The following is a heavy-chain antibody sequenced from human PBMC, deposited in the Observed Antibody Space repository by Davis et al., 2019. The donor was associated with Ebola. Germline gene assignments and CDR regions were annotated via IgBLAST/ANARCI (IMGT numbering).Heavy chain of an antibody. V-gene: IGHV3-30*18. CDR3: AKGELVITRGYFDY. CDR2: ISYDGSSE. D-gene: IGHD3-9*01. Sequence: GESLKISCAASGFSFSTFGMHWVRQAPGKGLEWLAVISYDGSSEYYADSVKGRFTISRDNSKNTLFLQMTSLRTEDTAIYYCAKGELVITRGYFDYWGQGILVTVSS. CDR1: GFSFSTFG. J-gene: IGHJ4*02.